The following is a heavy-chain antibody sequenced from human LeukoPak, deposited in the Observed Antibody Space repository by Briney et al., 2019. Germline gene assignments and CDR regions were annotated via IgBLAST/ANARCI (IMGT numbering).Heavy chain of an antibody. D-gene: IGHD3-10*01. J-gene: IGHJ4*02. Sequence: PPETLSLTCTVSGGSISSGGYYWSWIRQHPGKGLEWIGYIYYSGSTYYNPSLKSRVTISVDTSKNQFSLKLSSVTAADTAVYYCARDSRGSGSHVDYWGQGTLVTVSS. CDR2: IYYSGST. CDR3: ARDSRGSGSHVDY. V-gene: IGHV4-31*03. CDR1: GGSISSGGYY.